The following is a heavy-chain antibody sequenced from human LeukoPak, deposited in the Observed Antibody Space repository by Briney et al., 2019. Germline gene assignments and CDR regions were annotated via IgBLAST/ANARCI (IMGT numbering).Heavy chain of an antibody. D-gene: IGHD4-11*01. CDR3: ARGHSDYYFDY. CDR1: GGSISSGDYS. J-gene: IGHJ4*02. CDR2: IYYSGST. V-gene: IGHV4-30-4*01. Sequence: PSETLSLTCTVSGGSISSGDYSWSWIRQPPGKGLEWIGYIYYSGSTYYNPSLKSRVTISVDTSKNQFSLKLSSVTAADTAVYYCARGHSDYYFDYWGQGTLVTVSS.